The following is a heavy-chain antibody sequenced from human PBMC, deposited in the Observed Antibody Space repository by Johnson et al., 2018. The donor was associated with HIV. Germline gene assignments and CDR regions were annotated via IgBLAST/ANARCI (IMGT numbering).Heavy chain of an antibody. CDR3: AKVNRMEQWLAGGGAFDI. CDR1: GFTFSSYG. D-gene: IGHD6-19*01. CDR2: IRYDGSNK. J-gene: IGHJ3*02. V-gene: IGHV3-30*02. Sequence: QMLLVESGGGVVKPGGSLRLSCAASGFTFSSYGMHWVRQAPGKGLEWVAFIRYDGSNKYYADSVKGRFTISRDNSKNTLYLQMNSLRAEDTAVYYCAKVNRMEQWLAGGGAFDIWGQGTMVTVSS.